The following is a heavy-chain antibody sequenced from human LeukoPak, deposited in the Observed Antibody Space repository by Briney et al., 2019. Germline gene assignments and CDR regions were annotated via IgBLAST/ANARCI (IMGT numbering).Heavy chain of an antibody. Sequence: GASLRLSCAASGFTFSSYAMSWVRQAPGKGLECVSSIDGSIGSTYYADSVKGRFTISRDNSKNTLYLQMNSLRAEDTALYYCAKAPPYSSGWFQYYFDYWGQGTLVTVSS. J-gene: IGHJ4*02. V-gene: IGHV3-23*01. CDR3: AKAPPYSSGWFQYYFDY. CDR1: GFTFSSYA. D-gene: IGHD6-19*01. CDR2: IDGSIGST.